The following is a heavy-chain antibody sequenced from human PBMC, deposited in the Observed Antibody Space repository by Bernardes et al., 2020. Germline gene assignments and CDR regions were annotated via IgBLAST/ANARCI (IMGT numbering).Heavy chain of an antibody. Sequence: SETLSLTRAVNGVSFRTHYCTWIRQPPGKGLEWIGEISHSGGTNYNPSLKSRVTISVDTSKNQFSLNLSSVTAADTAVYYCARGRVGFSTGWPYDHWGQGTLVTVSS. J-gene: IGHJ4*02. CDR3: ARGRVGFSTGWPYDH. CDR1: GVSFRTHY. D-gene: IGHD2-8*02. CDR2: ISHSGGT. V-gene: IGHV4-34*01.